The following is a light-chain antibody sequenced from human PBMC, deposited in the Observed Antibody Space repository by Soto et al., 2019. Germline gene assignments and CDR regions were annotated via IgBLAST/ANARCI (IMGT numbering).Light chain of an antibody. J-gene: IGKJ1*01. V-gene: IGKV1-39*01. CDR1: QSITSY. CDR3: QQSYRTPRT. Sequence: DIQMTQSPSSLSASVGDRVTITCRASQSITSYLNWYQQKPGKAPKLLIYAASSLQSGGPSRFSGRGSGTNFTLTISSLQPEDFATYYCQQSYRTPRTFGQGTKVEIK. CDR2: AAS.